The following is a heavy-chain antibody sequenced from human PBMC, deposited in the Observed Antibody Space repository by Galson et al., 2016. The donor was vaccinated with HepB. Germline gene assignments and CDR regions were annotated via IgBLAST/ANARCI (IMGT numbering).Heavy chain of an antibody. Sequence: TLSLTCTVSGGSISSGGYYWSWIRHHPGKGLEWIGYTYYSGSTYYNPSLKSRVAMSVDMSKNQFSLNLTSVTAADTAVYYCARDGDSGGYYEMDVWGQGTPVTVSS. D-gene: IGHD3-10*01. V-gene: IGHV4-31*03. CDR3: ARDGDSGGYYEMDV. CDR1: GGSISSGGYY. J-gene: IGHJ6*02. CDR2: TYYSGST.